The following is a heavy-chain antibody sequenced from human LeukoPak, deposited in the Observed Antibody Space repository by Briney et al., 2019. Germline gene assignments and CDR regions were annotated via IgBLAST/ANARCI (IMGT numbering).Heavy chain of an antibody. CDR1: GFIFSSYT. CDR3: ARGFDSPIDV. CDR2: IKSNGDNT. Sequence: PGGSLRLSCAASGFIFSSYTIHWVRQAPGKGLEYVSSIKSNGDNTQYANSVKGRFTISRDNSKNTLYLQMGSLRAEDMAVYYCARGFDSPIDVWGKGTTVTVSS. V-gene: IGHV3-64*01. J-gene: IGHJ6*03. D-gene: IGHD3-9*01.